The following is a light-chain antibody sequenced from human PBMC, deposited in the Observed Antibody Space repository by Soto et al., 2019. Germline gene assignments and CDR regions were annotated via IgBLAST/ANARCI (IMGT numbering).Light chain of an antibody. Sequence: EIVMTQSPAILSLSSGERATLSCRASQRVDSSLAWYQQTPGQAPKLLIHGASTRAPGVPARFSGSGSGTEFTLTISSLQSEDFAVYYCQQYNNWPPWTFGQGTKVDIK. CDR2: GAS. J-gene: IGKJ1*01. V-gene: IGKV3-15*01. CDR1: QRVDSS. CDR3: QQYNNWPPWT.